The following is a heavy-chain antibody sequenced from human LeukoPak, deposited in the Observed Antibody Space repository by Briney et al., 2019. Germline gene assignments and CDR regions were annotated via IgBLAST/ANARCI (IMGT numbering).Heavy chain of an antibody. J-gene: IGHJ4*02. CDR2: IIPILGIA. CDR3: ARDFVAYCGGDCYLFDY. CDR1: GYIFTTFG. V-gene: IGHV1-69*04. D-gene: IGHD2-21*02. Sequence: GASVKVSCKASGYIFTTFGISWVRQAPGQGLEWMGRIIPILGIANYAQKFQGRVTITADKSTSTAYMELSSLRSEDTAVYYCARDFVAYCGGDCYLFDYWGQGTLVTVSS.